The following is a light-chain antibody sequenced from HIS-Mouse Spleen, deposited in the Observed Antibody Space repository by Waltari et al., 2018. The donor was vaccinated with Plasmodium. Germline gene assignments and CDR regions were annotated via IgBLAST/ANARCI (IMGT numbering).Light chain of an antibody. Sequence: SYELTQPPSVSVSPGQTARLPCSGDALPKQYAYWYQQKPGQAPVLVIYKTSERPSGIPERFSGSSSGTTVTLTISGVQAEDEADYYCQSADSSGTYRVFGGGTKLTVL. CDR3: QSADSSGTYRV. J-gene: IGLJ2*01. CDR1: ALPKQY. CDR2: KTS. V-gene: IGLV3-25*03.